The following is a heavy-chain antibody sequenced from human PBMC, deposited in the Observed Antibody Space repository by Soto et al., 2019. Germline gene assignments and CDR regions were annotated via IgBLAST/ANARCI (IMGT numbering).Heavy chain of an antibody. J-gene: IGHJ4*02. Sequence: EVPLEESGGALVQPGRSLRLSCAASGFTFDDYAMHWVRQVLGKGLEWVSSNSWNSGNIGYADSVKGRFTTSRDNAKNSLYLQMNSLRPEDTALYYCVRSKGGYSYGTPFDYWGQGTLVTVSS. V-gene: IGHV3-9*01. D-gene: IGHD5-18*01. CDR1: GFTFDDYA. CDR2: NSWNSGNI. CDR3: VRSKGGYSYGTPFDY.